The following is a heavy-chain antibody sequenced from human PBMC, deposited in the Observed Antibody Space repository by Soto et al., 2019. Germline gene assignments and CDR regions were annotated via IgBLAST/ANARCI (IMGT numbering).Heavy chain of an antibody. CDR3: VRDHHDYDFWSGNPRGYFDL. CDR1: GFTLSNFW. CDR2: INDDGSRT. V-gene: IGHV3-74*01. J-gene: IGHJ2*01. Sequence: PGGSLRLSCAASGFTLSNFWMHWVRQVPGKGLVWVSRINDDGSRTKYADSVEGRPTISRDTAKNTLYLQMDSLRVEDTAVYYCVRDHHDYDFWSGNPRGYFDLWGRGTLVTVSS. D-gene: IGHD3-3*01.